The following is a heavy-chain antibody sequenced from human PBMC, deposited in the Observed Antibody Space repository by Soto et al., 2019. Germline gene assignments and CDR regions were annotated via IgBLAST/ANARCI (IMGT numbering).Heavy chain of an antibody. V-gene: IGHV4-61*01. J-gene: IGHJ5*02. Sequence: QVQLQESGPGLVKPSETLSLTCTVSGGSVSSGSYYWSWIRQPPGKGLEWIGYIYYSGSTNYNPSLKSRVTITVDTSNNQFSLKLSSVTAADTAVYYCARELRSFARYQLLLIGGFAPWGQGTLVTVSS. CDR2: IYYSGST. D-gene: IGHD2-2*01. CDR3: ARELRSFARYQLLLIGGFAP. CDR1: GGSVSSGSYY.